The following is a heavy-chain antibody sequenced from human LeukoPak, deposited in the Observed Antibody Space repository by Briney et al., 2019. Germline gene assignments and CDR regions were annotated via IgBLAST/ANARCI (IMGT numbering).Heavy chain of an antibody. CDR3: ARGYSSSWYFNWFDP. J-gene: IGHJ5*02. D-gene: IGHD6-13*01. V-gene: IGHV4-38-2*02. CDR1: GYSISSGYF. CDR2: IYHCGTT. Sequence: SETLSLTCTVSGYSISSGYFWGWIRQPPGKGLEWIGSIYHCGTTYYNPSLKSRVTISVDTSKNQFSLKLTSVTAADTAVYYCARGYSSSWYFNWFDPWGQGTLVTVSS.